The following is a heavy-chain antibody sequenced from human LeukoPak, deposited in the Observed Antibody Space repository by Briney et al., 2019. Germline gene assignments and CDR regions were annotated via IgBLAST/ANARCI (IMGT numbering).Heavy chain of an antibody. D-gene: IGHD2-15*01. CDR3: ARIGEMNCSGGSCSEHFDY. CDR2: INPNSGGT. V-gene: IGHV1-2*02. J-gene: IGHJ4*02. CDR1: GYTFTSYG. Sequence: GASVKVSCKASGYTFTSYGISWVRQAPGQGLEWMGWINPNSGGTNYAQKFQGRVTMTRDTSISTAYMELSRLRSDDTAVYYCARIGEMNCSGGSCSEHFDYWGQGTLVTASS.